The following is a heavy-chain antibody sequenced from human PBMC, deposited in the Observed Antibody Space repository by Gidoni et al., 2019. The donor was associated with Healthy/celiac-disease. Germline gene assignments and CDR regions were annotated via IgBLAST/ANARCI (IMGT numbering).Heavy chain of an antibody. V-gene: IGHV3-48*01. CDR1: GFTFSSYS. D-gene: IGHD6-19*01. J-gene: IGHJ3*02. CDR2: ISSSSSTI. CDR3: AGTSSSGPRAFDI. Sequence: EVQLVESGGGLVQPGGSLRLSCAASGFTFSSYSMNWGRQAPGKGLEWVSYISSSSSTIYYADSVKGRFTISRDNAKNSLYLQMNSLRAEDTAVYYCAGTSSSGPRAFDIWGQGTMVTVSS.